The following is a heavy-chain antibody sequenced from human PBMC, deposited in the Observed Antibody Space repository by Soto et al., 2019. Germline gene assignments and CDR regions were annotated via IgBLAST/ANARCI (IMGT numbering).Heavy chain of an antibody. V-gene: IGHV3-23*01. D-gene: IGHD4-4*01. CDR3: AKDPPWTVGLLAMVV. CDR1: GFTFSTHA. CDR2: FSGSGGNI. Sequence: PGGCLRRSWVASGFTFSTHAMSWVRQVPGKGLEWVSTFSGSGGNIYYGESVKGRFTISRDDPKNTLYLDMNSLRVEDTAVYYCAKDPPWTVGLLAMVVWCEETTVAASS. J-gene: IGHJ6*04.